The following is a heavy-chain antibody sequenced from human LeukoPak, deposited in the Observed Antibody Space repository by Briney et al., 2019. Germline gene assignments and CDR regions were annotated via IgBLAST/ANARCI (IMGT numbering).Heavy chain of an antibody. CDR2: IWYDGSNK. J-gene: IGHJ4*02. CDR1: GFTFSSYG. V-gene: IGHV3-33*06. D-gene: IGHD5-24*01. Sequence: GGSLRLSCAASGFTFSSYGVHWVRQAPGKGLEWVAVIWYDGSNKYYADSVKGRFTISRDNSKNTLYLQMNSLRAEDTAVYYCAKDSRDGSPDYWGQGTLVTVSS. CDR3: AKDSRDGSPDY.